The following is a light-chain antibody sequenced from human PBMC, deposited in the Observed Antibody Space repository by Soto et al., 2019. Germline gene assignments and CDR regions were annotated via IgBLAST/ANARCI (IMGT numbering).Light chain of an antibody. CDR3: QRYNNLWT. CDR2: KAS. CDR1: QSISVW. Sequence: DIQMTQSPSTLSASVGDRVTITCRASQSISVWLAWYQQKSGKVPKLLISKASNLETGVPSRCSGSGSGTEFTINISSLPTDDFATYYCQRYNNLWTFGQGTKVEI. V-gene: IGKV1-5*03. J-gene: IGKJ1*01.